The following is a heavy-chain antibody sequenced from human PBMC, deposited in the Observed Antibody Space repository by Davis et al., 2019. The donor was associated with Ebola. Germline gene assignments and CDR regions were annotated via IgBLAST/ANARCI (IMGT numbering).Heavy chain of an antibody. D-gene: IGHD5-24*01. CDR2: ISAYNGNT. CDR3: ARGDEMATITGFDY. V-gene: IGHV1-18*01. CDR1: GYTFSNYG. Sequence: ASVKVSCRASGYTFSNYGISWVRQAPGQGLEWMGWISAYNGNTNYAQKLQGRVTMTTDTSTSTAYMELRSLRSDDTAVYYCARGDEMATITGFDYWGQGTLVTVSS. J-gene: IGHJ4*02.